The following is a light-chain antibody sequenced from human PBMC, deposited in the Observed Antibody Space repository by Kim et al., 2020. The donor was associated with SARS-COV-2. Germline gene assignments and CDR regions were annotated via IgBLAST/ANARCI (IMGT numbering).Light chain of an antibody. CDR1: MSSSCH. V-gene: IGKV1-39*01. CDR3: QQSYTTPFT. CDR2: AAS. J-gene: IGKJ3*01. Sequence: PREGATLTHTCRTTMSSSCHLNLYQPKPGTAPYLLNSAASTLQVPVPSRFSGSGSETDFTLTIISPQPEAFATYFCQQSYTTPFTFGPGTKVDIK.